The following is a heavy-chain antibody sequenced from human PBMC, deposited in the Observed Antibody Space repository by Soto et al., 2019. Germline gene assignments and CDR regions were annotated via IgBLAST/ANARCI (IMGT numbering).Heavy chain of an antibody. D-gene: IGHD1-26*01. CDR1: GFTFSTSG. J-gene: IGHJ4*02. CDR2: ISYDGSNK. CDR3: AKALSGSVVDF. Sequence: GGSLRLSCAASGFTFSTSGIHWVRQAPGKGLEWVAVISYDGSNKYYADSVKGRFTISRDNSKNTVYLQMVSLRAEDTAVYYCAKALSGSVVDFWGQGT. V-gene: IGHV3-30*18.